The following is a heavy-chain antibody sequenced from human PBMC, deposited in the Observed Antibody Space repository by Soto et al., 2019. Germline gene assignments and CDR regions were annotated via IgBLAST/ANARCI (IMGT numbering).Heavy chain of an antibody. CDR3: IRGRKYYQYAMEV. V-gene: IGHV1-46*03. J-gene: IGHJ6*02. Sequence: QVQVVQSGAEVKKPGASVKLSCKTSGYTFTDYYIHWVRLAPGQGLEWMGRINPSIGHTEKSQKFQGRITMTGDTSTSTAYMELSSLRSEDTALYYCIRGRKYYQYAMEVWGQGTAVTVSS. CDR2: INPSIGHT. CDR1: GYTFTDYY.